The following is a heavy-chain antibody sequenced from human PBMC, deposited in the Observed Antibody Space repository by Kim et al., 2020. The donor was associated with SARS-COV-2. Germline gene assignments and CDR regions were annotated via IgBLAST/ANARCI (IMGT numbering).Heavy chain of an antibody. Sequence: THHNPSLKMRVAISVDTYKKQFSLKLSSVTAADTAVYYCATYVPAANGFDYWGQGTLVTVSS. J-gene: IGHJ4*02. V-gene: IGHV4-59*01. D-gene: IGHD2-2*01. CDR3: ATYVPAANGFDY. CDR2: T.